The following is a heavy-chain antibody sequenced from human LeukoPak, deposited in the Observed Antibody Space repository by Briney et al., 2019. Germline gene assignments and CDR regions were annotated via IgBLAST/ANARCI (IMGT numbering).Heavy chain of an antibody. D-gene: IGHD3-10*01. CDR2: IWYDGSNK. J-gene: IGHJ4*02. V-gene: IGHV3-33*06. CDR1: GFTFSNYG. CDR3: AKGLLLWFGELSY. Sequence: GGSLRLSCIASGFTFSNYGMHWVRQAPGKGLEWVAVIWYDGSNKYYSDSVKGRFTISRDNSKNTVYLQMNNLRAEDTAVYYCAKGLLLWFGELSYWGQGTLVTVSS.